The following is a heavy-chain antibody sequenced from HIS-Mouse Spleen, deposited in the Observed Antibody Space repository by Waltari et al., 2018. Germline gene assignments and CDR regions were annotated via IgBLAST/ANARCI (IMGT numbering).Heavy chain of an antibody. CDR2: IYYSGST. V-gene: IGHV4-59*01. Sequence: QVQLQESGPGLVKPSETLSLTCTVSGGSISSYYWSWIRQPPGKGLEWIGYIYYSGSTNYNPSLKSRVTISVDTSKNQFSLKLSSVTAADTAVYYCAREETGLTYYFDYWGQGTLVTVSS. CDR3: AREETGLTYYFDY. J-gene: IGHJ4*02. CDR1: GGSISSYY. D-gene: IGHD7-27*01.